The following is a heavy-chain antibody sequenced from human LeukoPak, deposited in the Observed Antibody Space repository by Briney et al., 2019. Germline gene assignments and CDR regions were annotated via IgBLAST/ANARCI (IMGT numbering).Heavy chain of an antibody. CDR1: GYTFTSYG. J-gene: IGHJ6*02. Sequence: ASVKVSCKASGYTFTSYGISWVRQAPGQGLEWMGRISAYNGNTNYAQKLQGRVTMTTDTSTSTAYMELRSLRSDDTAVYYCARGGIVVVPAAMGTPYYYYGMDVWGQGTTVTVSS. V-gene: IGHV1-18*01. CDR3: ARGGIVVVPAAMGTPYYYYGMDV. D-gene: IGHD2-2*01. CDR2: ISAYNGNT.